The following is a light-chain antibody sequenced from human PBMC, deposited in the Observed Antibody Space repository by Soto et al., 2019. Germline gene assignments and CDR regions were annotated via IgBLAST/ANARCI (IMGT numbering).Light chain of an antibody. CDR2: DAS. CDR1: QSVSSSY. Sequence: EIVLTQSPGPLSLSPGERATLSCRSSQSVSSSYLAWYQQKPGQAPRLLIYDASNRATGIPARFSGSGSGTEFTLTISSLQSEDVAVYYCQQYIYWPWTLGQGTKVDIK. J-gene: IGKJ1*01. V-gene: IGKV3D-15*01. CDR3: QQYIYWPWT.